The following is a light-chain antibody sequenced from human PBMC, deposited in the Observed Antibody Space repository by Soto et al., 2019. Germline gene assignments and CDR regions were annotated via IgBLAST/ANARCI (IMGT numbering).Light chain of an antibody. J-gene: IGLJ1*01. CDR1: SSDVGAYNY. CDR3: SSYTSITTQV. CDR2: DVS. V-gene: IGLV2-14*01. Sequence: QSVLTQPASVSGSPGQSITISCTGTSSDVGAYNYVSWYLQHPGKAPKLMIYDVSYRPSGVSNRFSGSKSGNTASLTISGLQAEDEADYYCSSYTSITTQVFGTGTKVTVL.